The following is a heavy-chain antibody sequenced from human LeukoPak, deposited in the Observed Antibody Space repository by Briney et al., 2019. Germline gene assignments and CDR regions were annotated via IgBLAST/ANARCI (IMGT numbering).Heavy chain of an antibody. D-gene: IGHD3-3*01. CDR2: IYTSGST. CDR1: GGSISSYY. J-gene: IGHJ4*02. Sequence: SETLSLTCTVSGGSISSYYWSWIRQPPGKGLEWIGYIYTSGSTNYNPSLKSRVTISVDTSKNQFSLKVTSLSAADTAVYYCAKVADLGWFFDYWGQGTLVTVSS. CDR3: AKVADLGWFFDY. V-gene: IGHV4-4*09.